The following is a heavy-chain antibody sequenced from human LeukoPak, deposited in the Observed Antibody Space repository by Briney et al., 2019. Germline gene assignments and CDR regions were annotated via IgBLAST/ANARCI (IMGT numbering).Heavy chain of an antibody. Sequence: PGGSLRLSCAASGFSFSTYGMHWVRQAPDKGLEWVAFNSYDGSDDYYADSVKGRFTISRDNANNTLYLQMNSLRAEDTAVYFCVKPLSFVPIFEFWGQGTLVTVSS. CDR3: VKPLSFVPIFEF. CDR1: GFSFSTYG. D-gene: IGHD2/OR15-2a*01. J-gene: IGHJ4*02. CDR2: NSYDGSDD. V-gene: IGHV3-30*18.